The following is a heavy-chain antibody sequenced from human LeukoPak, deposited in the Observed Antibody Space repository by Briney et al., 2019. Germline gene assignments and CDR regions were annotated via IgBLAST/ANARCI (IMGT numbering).Heavy chain of an antibody. CDR2: IYYSGST. Sequence: PSETLSLTCTVYGGSISSYYWSWIRQPPGKGLEWIGYIYYSGSTNYNPSLKSRVTISVDTSKNQFSLKLSSVTAADTAVYYCARDYCSGGSCYWDYWGQGTLVTVSS. J-gene: IGHJ4*02. V-gene: IGHV4-59*01. CDR3: ARDYCSGGSCYWDY. CDR1: GGSISSYY. D-gene: IGHD2-15*01.